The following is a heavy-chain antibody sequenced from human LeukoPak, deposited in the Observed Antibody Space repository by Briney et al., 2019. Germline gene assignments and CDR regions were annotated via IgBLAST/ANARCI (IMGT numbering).Heavy chain of an antibody. D-gene: IGHD3-3*01. V-gene: IGHV3-33*01. CDR2: IWYDGSNK. Sequence: TGGSLRLSCAASGFTFSSYGMHWVRQAPGKGLEWVAVIWYDGSNKYYADSVKGRFTISRDNSKNTLYLQMNSLRAEDTAVYYCARDLMRFLEWVNWGQGTLVTVSS. CDR1: GFTFSSYG. J-gene: IGHJ4*02. CDR3: ARDLMRFLEWVN.